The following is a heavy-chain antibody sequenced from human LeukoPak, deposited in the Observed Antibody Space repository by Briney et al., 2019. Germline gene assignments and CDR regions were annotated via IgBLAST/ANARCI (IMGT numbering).Heavy chain of an antibody. Sequence: SQTLSLTCAISGDSVSSNSVTWNWIRQSPSRGLEWLGRAYYRSTWYNDYAVSVRGRITVNPDTSKNQFSLHLNSVAPEDTAVYYCARRLTQYDCFDPWGQGILVTVSS. CDR3: ARRLTQYDCFDP. CDR2: AYYRSTWYN. J-gene: IGHJ5*02. CDR1: GDSVSSNSVT. V-gene: IGHV6-1*01. D-gene: IGHD2-2*01.